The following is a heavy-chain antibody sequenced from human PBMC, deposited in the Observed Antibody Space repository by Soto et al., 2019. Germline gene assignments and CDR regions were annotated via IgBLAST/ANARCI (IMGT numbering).Heavy chain of an antibody. J-gene: IGHJ4*02. Sequence: QITLNESGPTVVKPAETLTLTCTFSGFSLTTSGVGVGWIRQSPGKAPEWLALIYWDDDKRYSASLKSRLTIHKATSKNQVFLTMASVDPADTATSYCAHRILRTVFGLVTTTAIYFDFWGQGTPVVVSS. CDR2: IYWDDDK. CDR3: AHRILRTVFGLVTTTAIYFDF. D-gene: IGHD3-3*01. CDR1: GFSLTTSGVG. V-gene: IGHV2-5*02.